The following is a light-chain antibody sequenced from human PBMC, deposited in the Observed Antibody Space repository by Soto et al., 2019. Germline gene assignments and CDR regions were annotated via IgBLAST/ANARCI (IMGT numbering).Light chain of an antibody. CDR3: MQATQCPYT. V-gene: IGKV2-24*01. CDR2: EIS. Sequence: IVMTQTPLASPVTLGQPASISCRSSQSLVHNNGNTYLSWLHQRPGQPPRLLIYEISNRFSVVPDRFRGSGAWADFKLRISRVAAEDVGVYYCMQATQCPYTFGQGTKLEIK. J-gene: IGKJ2*01. CDR1: QSLVHNNGNTY.